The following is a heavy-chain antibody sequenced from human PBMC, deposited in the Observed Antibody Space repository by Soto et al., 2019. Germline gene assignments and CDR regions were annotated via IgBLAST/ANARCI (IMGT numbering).Heavy chain of an antibody. D-gene: IGHD6-13*01. Sequence: QVQLQESGPGLVKPSQTLSLTCTVSGGSISSGGYYWSWIRQHPEKGLEWIGYISYSGSTYYNPSLKSRITISVDTSKNQSSLNLSSVTAADTAVYYCAREVSSNWSDYWGQGTLVTVSS. CDR2: ISYSGST. CDR3: AREVSSNWSDY. J-gene: IGHJ4*02. CDR1: GGSISSGGYY. V-gene: IGHV4-31*03.